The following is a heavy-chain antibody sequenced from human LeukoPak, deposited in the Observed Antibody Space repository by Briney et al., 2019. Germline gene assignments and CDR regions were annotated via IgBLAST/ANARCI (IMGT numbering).Heavy chain of an antibody. CDR3: ARANYSPYYFDY. V-gene: IGHV3-20*04. CDR1: GFTFEDYG. Sequence: GGSLRLSCVASGFTFEDYGMSWVRQPAGKGLEWVSSINWHGGSTHYAESVKGRFTISRDNAKNSLFLQMNSLRAEDTALYYCARANYSPYYFDYWGQGPLVTVSS. J-gene: IGHJ4*02. CDR2: INWHGGST. D-gene: IGHD4-11*01.